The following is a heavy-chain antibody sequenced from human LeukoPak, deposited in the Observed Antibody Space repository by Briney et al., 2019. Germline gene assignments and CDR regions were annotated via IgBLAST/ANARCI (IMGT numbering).Heavy chain of an antibody. D-gene: IGHD4-23*01. CDR3: ARGRPMVVTPSPFDY. J-gene: IGHJ4*02. Sequence: VASMKVSCKASGYTFTSSGISWVRQAPGQGLEWMGWISAYNGNTHYARRFQGRVTMTTDTSTNTAYMELSSLRSEDTAVYYCARGRPMVVTPSPFDYWGQGTLVTVSS. CDR2: ISAYNGNT. V-gene: IGHV1-18*01. CDR1: GYTFTSSG.